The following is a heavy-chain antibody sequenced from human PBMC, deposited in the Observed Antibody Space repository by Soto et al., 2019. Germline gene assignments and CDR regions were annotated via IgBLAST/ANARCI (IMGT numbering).Heavy chain of an antibody. Sequence: SETLSLTCTVSGGSISSSSYYWGWIRQPPGKGLEWIGNIYYSGSTYYNPSLKSRVTISVDTSKNQFSLKLSSVTAADTAVYYCARLLPSIFGVVILGWWFDPWGQGTLVTVSS. CDR1: GGSISSSSYY. J-gene: IGHJ5*02. D-gene: IGHD3-3*01. CDR2: IYYSGST. V-gene: IGHV4-39*01. CDR3: ARLLPSIFGVVILGWWFDP.